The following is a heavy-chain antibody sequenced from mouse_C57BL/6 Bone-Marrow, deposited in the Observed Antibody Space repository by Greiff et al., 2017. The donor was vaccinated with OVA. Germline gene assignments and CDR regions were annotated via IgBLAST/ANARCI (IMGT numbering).Heavy chain of an antibody. CDR1: GFTFSDYG. Sequence: EVKVVESGGGLVKPGGSLKLSCAASGFTFSDYGMHWVRQAPEKGLEWVAYISSGSSTIYYADTVKGRFTISRDNAKNTLFLQMTSLRSEDTAMYYCARDYGSSWWYFDVWGTGTTVTVSS. J-gene: IGHJ1*03. D-gene: IGHD1-1*01. CDR3: ARDYGSSWWYFDV. V-gene: IGHV5-17*01. CDR2: ISSGSSTI.